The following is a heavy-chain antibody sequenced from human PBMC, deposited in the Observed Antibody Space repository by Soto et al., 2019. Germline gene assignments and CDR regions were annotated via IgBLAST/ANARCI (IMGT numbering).Heavy chain of an antibody. CDR1: GGTFSSYA. CDR3: ARDRRINMVRGVISSGMDV. D-gene: IGHD3-10*01. V-gene: IGHV1-69*13. Sequence: SVKVSCKASGGTFSSYAISWVRQAPGQGLEWMGGIIPIFGTANYAQKFQGRVTITADESTSTAYMELSSLRSEDTAVYYCARDRRINMVRGVISSGMDVWGQGTTVTVSS. CDR2: IIPIFGTA. J-gene: IGHJ6*02.